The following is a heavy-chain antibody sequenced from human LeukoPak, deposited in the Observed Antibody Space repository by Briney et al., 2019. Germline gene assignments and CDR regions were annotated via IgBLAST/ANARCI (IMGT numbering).Heavy chain of an antibody. V-gene: IGHV3-30*02. CDR2: IRYDGSNK. CDR3: AKDLTYYDSTLGY. J-gene: IGHJ4*02. Sequence: GGSLRLSCAASGFTFNSYGMHWVRQAPGKGLEWVAFIRYDGSNKYYADSVKGRFTISRDNSKNTLYLQMNSLRAEDTAVYYCAKDLTYYDSTLGYWGQRTLVTVSS. D-gene: IGHD3-22*01. CDR1: GFTFNSYG.